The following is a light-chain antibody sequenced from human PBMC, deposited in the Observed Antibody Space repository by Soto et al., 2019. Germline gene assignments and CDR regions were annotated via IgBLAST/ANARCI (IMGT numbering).Light chain of an antibody. Sequence: EIVLTQSPATLSLSPGERATLSCMASQSVSSSVAWYQHKPGQSPRLVVYSGYKRSPGVPARFSGSGSGTDFTLTISSLESDDFAIYYCQQRYSWLRVFGPGTKVDIK. J-gene: IGKJ1*01. CDR3: QQRYSWLRV. CDR1: QSVSSS. CDR2: SGY. V-gene: IGKV3-11*01.